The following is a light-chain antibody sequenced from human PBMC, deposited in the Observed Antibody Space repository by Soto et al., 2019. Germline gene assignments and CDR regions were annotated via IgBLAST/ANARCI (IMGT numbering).Light chain of an antibody. CDR2: SAS. Sequence: LTQSPAALSLSVGDKVTITCRASQALSNYLAWYRQKPGKAPDLLIYSASTLQSGVPSRFTGSGSETEFSLTIRALQPEDFAPYYCQHSGLLPLTFGEGTKVDIK. CDR1: QALSNY. CDR3: QHSGLLPLT. J-gene: IGKJ4*01. V-gene: IGKV1-9*01.